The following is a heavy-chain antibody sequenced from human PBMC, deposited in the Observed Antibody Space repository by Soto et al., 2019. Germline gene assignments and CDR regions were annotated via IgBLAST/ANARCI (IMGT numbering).Heavy chain of an antibody. Sequence: EAQLVESGGGLVQPGGSLRLSCEASGFSFSTYGMTWFRQAPGKGLEWVSYMSTSGAIIYYADSVKGRFTISRDNAQNSLFLHMSSLRGGDTAVYYCARDGGGYDEYFQHWGQGTLVTVSS. CDR2: MSTSGAII. D-gene: IGHD5-12*01. CDR1: GFSFSTYG. CDR3: ARDGGGYDEYFQH. J-gene: IGHJ1*01. V-gene: IGHV3-48*01.